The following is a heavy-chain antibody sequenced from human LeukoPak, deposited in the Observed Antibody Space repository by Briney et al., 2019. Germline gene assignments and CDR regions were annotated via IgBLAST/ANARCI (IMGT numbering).Heavy chain of an antibody. V-gene: IGHV3-7*01. CDR3: ARDGFGGYSYGYSTYYYYMDV. D-gene: IGHD5-18*01. Sequence: PGGSLRLSCAASGFTFSYFWMSWVRQAPGKGLEWVANINPDGSEKNYVDSVKGRFTISRDSAKNSLYLQMDSLRAEDTAIYYCARDGFGGYSYGYSTYYYYMDVWGKGTTVTISS. CDR1: GFTFSYFW. CDR2: INPDGSEK. J-gene: IGHJ6*03.